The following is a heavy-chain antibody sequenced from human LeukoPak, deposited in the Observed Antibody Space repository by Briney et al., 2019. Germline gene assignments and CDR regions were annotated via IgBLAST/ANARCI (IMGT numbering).Heavy chain of an antibody. CDR3: AREDEGSYYDSSGYPTGSYYFDY. V-gene: IGHV4-59*01. Sequence: SETLSLTCTVSGGSISSYYWSWIRQPPGKGLEWIGYIYYSGSTNYNPSLKSRVTISVDTSKNQFSLKLSSVTAADTAVYYCAREDEGSYYDSSGYPTGSYYFDYWGQGTLVTVSS. D-gene: IGHD3-22*01. J-gene: IGHJ4*02. CDR2: IYYSGST. CDR1: GGSISSYY.